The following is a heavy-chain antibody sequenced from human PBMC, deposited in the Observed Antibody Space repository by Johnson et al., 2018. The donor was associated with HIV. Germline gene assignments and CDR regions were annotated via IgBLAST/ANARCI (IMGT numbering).Heavy chain of an antibody. D-gene: IGHD2-8*01. V-gene: IGHV3-23*04. CDR3: ARGMYGDAFDI. J-gene: IGHJ3*02. Sequence: EVQLVESGGGLVQPGGSLRLSCGASAFTFSSNDMKWVRQAPGLGLEWVSPISGSDHSTYYADSVRGRFTISRDNSKNTLYLQMNSLRAEDTAVYYCARGMYGDAFDIWGQGTMVTVSS. CDR1: AFTFSSND. CDR2: ISGSDHST.